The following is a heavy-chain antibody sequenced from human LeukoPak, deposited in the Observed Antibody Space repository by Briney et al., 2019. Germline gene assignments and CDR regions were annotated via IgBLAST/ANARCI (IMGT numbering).Heavy chain of an antibody. Sequence: QPGGSLRLSCAASGFTFSSYGMSWVRQAPGKGLEWVSAISGSGGSTYYADSVKGRFTISRDNSKNTLYLQMNSLRAEDTAVYYCARGWDTVTHLFDYWGQGTLVTVSS. CDR1: GFTFSSYG. D-gene: IGHD4-17*01. V-gene: IGHV3-23*01. J-gene: IGHJ4*02. CDR2: ISGSGGST. CDR3: ARGWDTVTHLFDY.